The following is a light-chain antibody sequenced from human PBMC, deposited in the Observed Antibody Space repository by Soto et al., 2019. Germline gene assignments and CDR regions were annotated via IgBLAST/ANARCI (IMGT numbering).Light chain of an antibody. CDR3: QQYNIWPIT. V-gene: IGKV3-15*01. CDR2: GAS. J-gene: IGKJ5*01. Sequence: EVVMTQSPATLSVSPGERATLSCRASQSVTSDLAWYHQKPGQAPRLLIYGASTRATGIPGRFSGSGSGTEFTLTISSLQSEDFAVYYCQQYNIWPITFGQGTRLEIK. CDR1: QSVTSD.